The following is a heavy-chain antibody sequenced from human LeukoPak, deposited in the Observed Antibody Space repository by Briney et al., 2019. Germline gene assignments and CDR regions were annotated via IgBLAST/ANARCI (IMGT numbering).Heavy chain of an antibody. V-gene: IGHV3-23*01. CDR1: GFTFGSYA. CDR3: TYGDYVRGRFDY. Sequence: PGGSLRLSCAGSGFTFGSYAMSWVRQAPGKGLEWVSGISGSGGTTYYADSVKGRFTISRDNSKNTLSLQMNSPRADDTAVYYCTYGDYVRGRFDYWGQGTLVTVSS. J-gene: IGHJ4*02. CDR2: ISGSGGTT. D-gene: IGHD4-17*01.